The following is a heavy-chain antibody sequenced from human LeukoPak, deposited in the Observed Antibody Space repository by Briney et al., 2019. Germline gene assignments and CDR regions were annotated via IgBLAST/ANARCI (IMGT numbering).Heavy chain of an antibody. J-gene: IGHJ4*02. CDR3: ASAGMTGTPDY. Sequence: GGSLRLSCEVSGFTFSNYWMSWVRQAPGKGLEWVANIKQDGSETYYVDSVKGRFTLSRDNARNSLYLQMKYLGVDDTAVYYCASAGMTGTPDYWGQGTLVTVSS. CDR2: IKQDGSET. CDR1: GFTFSNYW. D-gene: IGHD1-7*01. V-gene: IGHV3-7*01.